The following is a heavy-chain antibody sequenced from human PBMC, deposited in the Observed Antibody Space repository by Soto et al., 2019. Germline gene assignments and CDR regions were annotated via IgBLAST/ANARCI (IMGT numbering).Heavy chain of an antibody. J-gene: IGHJ3*02. CDR3: AKDMVTFGGVLTNDAFDI. Sequence: GGSLRLSCAASGFTFDDYAMHWVRQAPGKGLEWVSGISWNSGSIGYADSVKGRFTISRDNAKNSLYLQMNSLRAEDTALYYCAKDMVTFGGVLTNDAFDIWGQGTMVTVSS. D-gene: IGHD3-16*01. CDR2: ISWNSGSI. V-gene: IGHV3-9*01. CDR1: GFTFDDYA.